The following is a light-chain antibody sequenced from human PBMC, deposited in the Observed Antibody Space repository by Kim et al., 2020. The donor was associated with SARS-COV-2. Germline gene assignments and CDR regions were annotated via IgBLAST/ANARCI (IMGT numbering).Light chain of an antibody. CDR3: NSRDSSGNVV. CDR1: SLRSYY. CDR2: GKT. Sequence: VTLDQTVRIHSQGASLRSYYASWYQQKPGQAPVLVIYGKTNRPSGIPDRFSGSSSGNTASLTITGAQAEDEADYYCNSRDSSGNVVFGGGTQLTVL. J-gene: IGLJ2*01. V-gene: IGLV3-19*01.